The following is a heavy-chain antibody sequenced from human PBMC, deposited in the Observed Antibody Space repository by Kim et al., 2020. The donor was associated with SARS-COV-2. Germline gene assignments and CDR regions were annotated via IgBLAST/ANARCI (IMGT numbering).Heavy chain of an antibody. J-gene: IGHJ4*02. V-gene: IGHV1-69*13. CDR3: TRGGCCCGMRFYGPEEQFDV. CDR1: EDTFSAYV. Sequence: SVKVSCKASEDTFSAYVVAWVRQAPGQGLEWLGGFIPLFGTPDYAQKFQGRLTISADESTNTVYMELRSLRSDDTAEYYCTRGGCCCGMRFYGPEEQFDVWGQGTLVTVSS. D-gene: IGHD2-15*01. CDR2: FIPLFGTP.